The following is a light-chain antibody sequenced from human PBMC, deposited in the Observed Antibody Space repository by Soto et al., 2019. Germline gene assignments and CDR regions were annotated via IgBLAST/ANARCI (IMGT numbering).Light chain of an antibody. V-gene: IGKV3-11*01. CDR2: DAS. Sequence: EIVLTPSPATLSLSLGERANLSARASQSVSSYLAWYQQKPGKAPRLLIYDASNRATGIPARLSGSGSGTVFTLSIRSLEHEDFPVCYGQPRSNLLRFG. CDR1: QSVSSY. CDR3: QPRSNLLR. J-gene: IGKJ2*01.